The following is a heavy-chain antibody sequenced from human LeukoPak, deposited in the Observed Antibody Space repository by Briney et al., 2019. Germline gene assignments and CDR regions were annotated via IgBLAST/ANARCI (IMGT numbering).Heavy chain of an antibody. Sequence: PSETLSLTCTVSGGSISSSSYYWGWIRQPRGKGLEWIGSIYYSGSTYYNPSLKSRVTISVDTSKNQFSLKLSSVTAADTAVYYCARLIVAAAVDYWGQGTLVTVSS. CDR1: GGSISSSSYY. CDR3: ARLIVAAAVDY. J-gene: IGHJ4*02. V-gene: IGHV4-39*01. D-gene: IGHD6-13*01. CDR2: IYYSGST.